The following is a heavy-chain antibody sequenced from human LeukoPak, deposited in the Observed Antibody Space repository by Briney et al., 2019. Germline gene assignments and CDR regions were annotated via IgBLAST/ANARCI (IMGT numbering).Heavy chain of an antibody. V-gene: IGHV1-2*06. CDR1: GYTFTGYY. D-gene: IGHD4/OR15-4a*01. CDR3: ATTFDYGDFY. CDR2: INPNSGGT. J-gene: IGHJ4*02. Sequence: ASVKVSCKASGYTFTGYYIHWVRQAPGQGLEWMGRINPNSGGTNFAQRFQGRVTITRDTSITTSYMELTSLRSDDTAVYYCATTFDYGDFYWGRGTLVTVSS.